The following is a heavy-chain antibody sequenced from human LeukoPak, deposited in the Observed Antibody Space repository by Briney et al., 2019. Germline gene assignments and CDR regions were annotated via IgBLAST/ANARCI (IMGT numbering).Heavy chain of an antibody. Sequence: SETLSLTCTVSGGSISTYYWNWIRQPAGKGLEWIGRIYTSGSTNYNPSLKSRVTISVDTSKNQFSLKLSSVTAADTAVYYCARDRADSSGWYYFGYWGQGTLVTVSS. V-gene: IGHV4-4*07. CDR2: IYTSGST. D-gene: IGHD6-19*01. CDR1: GGSISTYY. CDR3: ARDRADSSGWYYFGY. J-gene: IGHJ4*02.